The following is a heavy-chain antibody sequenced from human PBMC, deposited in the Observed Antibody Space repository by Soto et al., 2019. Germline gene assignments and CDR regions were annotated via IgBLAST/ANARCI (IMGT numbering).Heavy chain of an antibody. CDR1: GGTFSSYT. D-gene: IGHD3-22*01. CDR3: ATYYYDSSGSFYYYYGMDV. J-gene: IGHJ6*02. CDR2: IIPILGIA. V-gene: IGHV1-69*02. Sequence: QVQLVQSGAEVKKPGSSVKVSCKASGGTFSSYTISWVRQAPGQGLEWMGRIIPILGIANYAQKFQGRVTITAEKSTSTAYMELSSLRSEDTAVYYCATYYYDSSGSFYYYYGMDVWGQGTTVTVSS.